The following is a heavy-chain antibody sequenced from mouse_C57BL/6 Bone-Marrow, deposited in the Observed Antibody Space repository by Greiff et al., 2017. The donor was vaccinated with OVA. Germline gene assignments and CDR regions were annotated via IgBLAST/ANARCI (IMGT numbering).Heavy chain of an antibody. J-gene: IGHJ3*01. CDR1: GYSITSGYD. CDR2: ISYSGST. V-gene: IGHV3-1*01. CDR3: ARAGYDYDWVAY. Sequence: EVQLQQSGPGMVKPSQSLSLTCTVTGYSITSGYDWHWIRHFPGNKLEWMGYISYSGSTNYNPSLKSRISITHDTSKNQFFLKLNSVTTEDTATYYCARAGYDYDWVAYWGQGTLVTVSA. D-gene: IGHD2-4*01.